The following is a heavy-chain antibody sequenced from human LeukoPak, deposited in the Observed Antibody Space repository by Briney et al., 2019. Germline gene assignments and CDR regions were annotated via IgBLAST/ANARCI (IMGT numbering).Heavy chain of an antibody. CDR3: ARVAAGGAFDI. V-gene: IGHV4-59*01. CDR2: IYYSGST. CDR1: GGSISSYY. D-gene: IGHD6-13*01. J-gene: IGHJ3*02. Sequence: SETLSLTCTVSGGSISSYYWSWIRQPPGKGLEWIGYIYYSGSTNYNPSLKSRVTISVDTSKNQFSLKLSSVTAADTAVYYCARVAAGGAFDIWGQGTMVTVSS.